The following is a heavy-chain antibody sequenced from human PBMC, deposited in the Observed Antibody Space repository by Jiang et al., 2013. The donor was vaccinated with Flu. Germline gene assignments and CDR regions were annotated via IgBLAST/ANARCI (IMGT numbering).Heavy chain of an antibody. J-gene: IGHJ5*02. CDR3: AREGRGYCSGGSCYPKNWFDP. V-gene: IGHV4-34*01. D-gene: IGHD2-15*01. CDR1: GGSFSGYY. CDR2: INHSGST. Sequence: LLKPSETLSLTCAVYGGSFSGYYWSWIRQPPGKGLEWIGEINHSGSTNYNPSLKSRVTISVDTSKNQFSLKLSSVTAADTAVYYCAREGRGYCSGGSCYPKNWFDPWGQGTLVTVSS.